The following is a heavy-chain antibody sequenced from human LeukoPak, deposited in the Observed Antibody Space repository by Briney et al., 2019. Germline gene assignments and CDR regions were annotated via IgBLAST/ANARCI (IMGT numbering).Heavy chain of an antibody. D-gene: IGHD6-6*01. CDR3: ALTRPSALSSSSLFDY. Sequence: GSSVKVSCKASGGTFSSYAISWVRQAPGQGLEWMGGIIPIFGTANYAQKFQGRVTITADESTSTAHMELSSLRSEDTAVYYCALTRPSALSSSSLFDYWGQGTLVTVSS. CDR1: GGTFSSYA. CDR2: IIPIFGTA. V-gene: IGHV1-69*01. J-gene: IGHJ4*02.